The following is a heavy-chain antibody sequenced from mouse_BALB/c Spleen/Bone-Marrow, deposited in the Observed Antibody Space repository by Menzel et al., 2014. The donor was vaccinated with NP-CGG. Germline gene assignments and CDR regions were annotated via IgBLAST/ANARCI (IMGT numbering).Heavy chain of an antibody. D-gene: IGHD1-1*01. CDR1: GFNIKDTY. V-gene: IGHV14-3*02. CDR2: TDPANGNT. CDR3: ARYYYGYYFDY. Sequence: EVQLQQSGAELVKPGASVKLSCTASGFNIKDTYMHWVKQRPEQGLEWIGRTDPANGNTKYDPKFQGKATITADTSSNTAYLQLSSLSSEDTAVYYCARYYYGYYFDYWGHGTTLTVSS. J-gene: IGHJ2*01.